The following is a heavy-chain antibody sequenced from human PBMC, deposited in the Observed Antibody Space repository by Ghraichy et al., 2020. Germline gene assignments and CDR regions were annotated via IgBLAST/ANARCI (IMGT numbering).Heavy chain of an antibody. CDR1: GGSFSGYY. CDR2: INHSGST. Sequence: SETLSLTCAVYGGSFSGYYWSWIRQPPGKGLEWIGEINHSGSTNYNPSLKSRVTISVDTSKNQFSLKLSSVTAADTAVYYCWKNPYYYDSSGYYYVDAFDIWGQGTMVTVSS. V-gene: IGHV4-34*01. J-gene: IGHJ3*02. D-gene: IGHD3-22*01. CDR3: WKNPYYYDSSGYYYVDAFDI.